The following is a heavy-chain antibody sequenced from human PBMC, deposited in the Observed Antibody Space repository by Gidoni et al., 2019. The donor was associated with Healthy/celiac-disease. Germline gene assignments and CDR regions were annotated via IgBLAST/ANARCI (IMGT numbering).Heavy chain of an antibody. CDR3: ARAKVGATQVPLGY. CDR2: ISYDGSNK. CDR1: GFTFSSYA. J-gene: IGHJ4*02. Sequence: PASGFTFSSYAMHGVRQAPGKGLEWVAVISYDGSNKYYADSVKGRFTISRDNSKNTLYLQMNSLRAEDTAVYYCARAKVGATQVPLGYWGQGTLVTVSS. V-gene: IGHV3-30-3*01. D-gene: IGHD1-26*01.